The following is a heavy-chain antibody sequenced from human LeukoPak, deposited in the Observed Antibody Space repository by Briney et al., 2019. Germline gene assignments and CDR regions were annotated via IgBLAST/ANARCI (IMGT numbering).Heavy chain of an antibody. J-gene: IGHJ4*02. CDR2: ITSAGNT. D-gene: IGHD2-2*01. CDR1: GFTFSSYA. V-gene: IGHV3-23*01. CDR3: AKEGGPYHLPTDY. Sequence: GGSLRLSCAASGFTFSSYAMNWVRQAPGKGLEWVSAITSAGNTYYADSVKGRFTISRDSSKNTLYLQMNSLRSEDTAVYYCAKEGGPYHLPTDYWGQGTLVTVSS.